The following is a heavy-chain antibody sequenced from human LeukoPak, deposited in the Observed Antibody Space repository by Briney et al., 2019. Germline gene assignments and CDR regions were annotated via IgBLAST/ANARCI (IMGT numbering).Heavy chain of an antibody. CDR2: IKQDGSEK. CDR3: AREATGLFDY. J-gene: IGHJ4*02. CDR1: GFAFSTYW. Sequence: PGGSLRLSCALSGFAFSTYWISCVRQAPGKGLEWVANIKQDGSEKDYVDSVKGRFTISRDNAGNSPYTETNSLRDEGTAVFYCAREATGLFDYWGQGTLVTVSS. V-gene: IGHV3-7*01. D-gene: IGHD1-14*01.